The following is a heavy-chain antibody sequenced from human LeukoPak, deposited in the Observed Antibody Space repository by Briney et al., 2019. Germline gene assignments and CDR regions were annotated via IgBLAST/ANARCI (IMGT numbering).Heavy chain of an antibody. CDR1: GFTFSSYS. D-gene: IGHD3-22*01. CDR3: AKLPMIVVVNSGLAFDI. J-gene: IGHJ3*02. V-gene: IGHV3-66*02. CDR2: IYSCGST. Sequence: GGSLRLSCAASGFTFSSYSMNWVRQAPGKGLEWVSVIYSCGSTYYADSVKGRFTISRDNSKNTLYLQMNSLRAEDTAVYYCAKLPMIVVVNSGLAFDIWGQGTMVTVSS.